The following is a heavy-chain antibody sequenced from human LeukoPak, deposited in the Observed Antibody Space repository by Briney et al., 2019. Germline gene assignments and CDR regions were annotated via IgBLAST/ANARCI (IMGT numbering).Heavy chain of an antibody. CDR3: ARGRYDWNYGNYYYYMDV. J-gene: IGHJ6*03. V-gene: IGHV6-1*01. D-gene: IGHD1-7*01. CDR1: GDSVSNNSAA. CDR2: IFYRSKWYY. Sequence: SQTLSLTCAISGDSVSNNSAAWTWIRQSPSRGLEWLGKIFYRSKWYYDYAVSVKSRIAINPDTSRNQFSLQLNSVTPEDTAVYYCARGRYDWNYGNYYYYMDVWGKGTTVTVSS.